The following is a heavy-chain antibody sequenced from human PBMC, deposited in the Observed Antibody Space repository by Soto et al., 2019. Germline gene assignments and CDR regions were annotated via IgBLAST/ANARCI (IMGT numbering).Heavy chain of an antibody. V-gene: IGHV4-34*01. Sequence: SETLSLTCAVYGGSFSGYYWSWIRQPPGKGLEWIGEINHSGSTNYNPPLKSRVTISVDTSKNQFSLKLSSVTAADTAVYYCAREKLRYWTGGLDYWGQGTLVTAPQ. CDR3: AREKLRYWTGGLDY. CDR2: INHSGST. J-gene: IGHJ4*02. CDR1: GGSFSGYY. D-gene: IGHD3-9*01.